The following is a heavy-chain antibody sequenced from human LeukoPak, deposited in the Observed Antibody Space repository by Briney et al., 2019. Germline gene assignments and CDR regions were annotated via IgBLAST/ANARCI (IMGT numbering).Heavy chain of an antibody. V-gene: IGHV4-59*08. Sequence: SETLSLTCTVPGGSISSYYWGWIRQPPGKGLEWIGYIYYSGSTNYNPSLKSRVTISVDTSKNQFSLKLSSVTAADTAVYYCARGYKFAFDSWGQGALVTVSS. CDR3: ARGYKFAFDS. CDR2: IYYSGST. CDR1: GGSISSYY. J-gene: IGHJ4*02. D-gene: IGHD5-18*01.